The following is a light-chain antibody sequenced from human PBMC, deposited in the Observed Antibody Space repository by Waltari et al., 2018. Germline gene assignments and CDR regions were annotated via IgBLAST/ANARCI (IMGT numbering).Light chain of an antibody. V-gene: IGKV3-20*01. CDR2: GAS. CDR1: QSISKY. CDR3: QHYVRLPAT. Sequence: EIMLTQSPGTLSLSPGERATLSCRASQSISKYLAWYQQKPGQAPRLLIYGASSRATGIPDRFSGSGSGTDFSLTIGRLEPQDFAVYYCQHYVRLPATFGQGTKVEIK. J-gene: IGKJ1*01.